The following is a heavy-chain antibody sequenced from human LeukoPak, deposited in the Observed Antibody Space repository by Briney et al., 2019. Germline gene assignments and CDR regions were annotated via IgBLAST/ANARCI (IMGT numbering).Heavy chain of an antibody. Sequence: GGSLRLSCAASGFTFSSYAMHWVRQAPGKGLEYVSAISSNGGSTYYANSVKGRFTISRDNSKNTLYLQMGSLRAEDMAVYYCARVLTTVYMDVWGKGTTVTVSS. CDR1: GFTFSSYA. D-gene: IGHD4-11*01. V-gene: IGHV3-64*01. CDR3: ARVLTTVYMDV. CDR2: ISSNGGST. J-gene: IGHJ6*03.